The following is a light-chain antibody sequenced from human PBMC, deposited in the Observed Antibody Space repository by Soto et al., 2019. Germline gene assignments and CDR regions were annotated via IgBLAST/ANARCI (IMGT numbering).Light chain of an antibody. V-gene: IGLV2-14*01. CDR3: CSYTSSNTLV. CDR1: SSDVGGYNH. Sequence: QSALTQPASVSGSPGQSISIPCTGTSSDVGGYNHVSWYQQHPGKAPKLMIYEVSNRPSGVSNRFSGSKSGNTASLTISGLQAEDEADYYCCSYTSSNTLVFGPGTKLTVL. J-gene: IGLJ1*01. CDR2: EVS.